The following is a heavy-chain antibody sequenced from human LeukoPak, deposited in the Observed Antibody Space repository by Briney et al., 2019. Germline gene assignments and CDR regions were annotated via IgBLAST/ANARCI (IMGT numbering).Heavy chain of an antibody. Sequence: SETLSLTCTVSGGSISGHYWSWIRQPPGKGLEWIAYIYYTGTTNYNPSLKSRVTISIDTFKNQFSLRLTSVTAADTAVYYCARQGIDAFDIWGQGTLVTVSS. CDR1: GGSISGHY. V-gene: IGHV4-59*08. CDR2: IYYTGTT. J-gene: IGHJ3*02. CDR3: ARQGIDAFDI.